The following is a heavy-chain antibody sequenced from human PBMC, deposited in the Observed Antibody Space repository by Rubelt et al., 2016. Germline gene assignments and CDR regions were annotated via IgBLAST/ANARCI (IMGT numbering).Heavy chain of an antibody. CDR3: VKKYYDSSGYYAPGR. J-gene: IGHJ4*02. Sequence: VQLVESGGGVVQPGTSLRLSCAASGFTVSSNYMSWVRQAPGKGLEWVSVIYSGGSTYYADSVKGRFTISRHNSKNTVYLQMNSLRAEDTAVHYCVKKYYDSSGYYAPGRWGQGTLVTVSS. D-gene: IGHD3-22*01. V-gene: IGHV3-66*01. CDR1: GFTVSSNY. CDR2: IYSGGST.